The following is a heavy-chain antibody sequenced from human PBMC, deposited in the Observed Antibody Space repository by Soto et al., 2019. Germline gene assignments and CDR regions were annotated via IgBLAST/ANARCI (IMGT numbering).Heavy chain of an antibody. V-gene: IGHV2-5*02. CDR1: GFSLSTSGVA. Sequence: SGPTLVNPTQTLTLTCTFSGFSLSTSGVAVGWIRQAPRKAPEWLAFIFWDDDKRYSPSLENRLTITKDTSKNQVVLTMTNMDPVNTATYYCASIFDFWSGYYFSYWGRGVLVTVSS. CDR2: IFWDDDK. CDR3: ASIFDFWSGYYFSY. J-gene: IGHJ4*02. D-gene: IGHD3-3*01.